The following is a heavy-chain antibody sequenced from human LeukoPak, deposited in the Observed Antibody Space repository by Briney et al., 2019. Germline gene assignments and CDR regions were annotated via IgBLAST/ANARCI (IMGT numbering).Heavy chain of an antibody. CDR3: ARVRYCSGGSCRQYFDY. D-gene: IGHD2-15*01. CDR2: INHSGST. Sequence: SETLSLTCTVSGGSISSNYYWGWIRQPPGKGLEWIGEINHSGSTNYNPSLKSRVTISADTSKNQFSLKLSSVTAADTAVYYCARVRYCSGGSCRQYFDYWGQGTLVTVSS. CDR1: GGSISSNYY. V-gene: IGHV4-34*01. J-gene: IGHJ4*02.